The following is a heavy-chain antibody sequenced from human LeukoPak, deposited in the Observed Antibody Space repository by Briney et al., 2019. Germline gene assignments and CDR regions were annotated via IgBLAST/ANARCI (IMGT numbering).Heavy chain of an antibody. D-gene: IGHD4-23*01. CDR3: ARGAYGGAVRFDY. V-gene: IGHV4-59*01. Sequence: PSETLSLTCTVSGGSISSYYWSWIRQPPGKGLEWIGYIYYSGSTNYNPSPKSRVTISVDTSKNQFSLKLSSVTAADTAVYYCARGAYGGAVRFDYWGQGTLVTVSS. J-gene: IGHJ4*02. CDR2: IYYSGST. CDR1: GGSISSYY.